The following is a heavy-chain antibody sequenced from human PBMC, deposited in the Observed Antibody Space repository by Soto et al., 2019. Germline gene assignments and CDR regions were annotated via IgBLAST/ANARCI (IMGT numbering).Heavy chain of an antibody. J-gene: IGHJ6*02. Sequence: GGSLRLSCAASGFTFSGYWMSWVRQAPGKGLEWVANIKQDGSEKYYVDSVKGRFTISRDNAKNSLYLQMNSLRAEDTAVYYCARDSFLDGMDVWGQGTTVTVSS. CDR2: IKQDGSEK. CDR1: GFTFSGYW. CDR3: ARDSFLDGMDV. V-gene: IGHV3-7*01.